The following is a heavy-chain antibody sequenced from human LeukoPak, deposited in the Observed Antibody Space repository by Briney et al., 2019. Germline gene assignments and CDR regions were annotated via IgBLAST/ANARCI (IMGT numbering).Heavy chain of an antibody. V-gene: IGHV4-59*01. Sequence: SETLSLTCSVPGGSISSDYWACIRHPPGKGLEWIGYMYYTGSTNYNPSLKSRVTISLATSKKQFSLKLSTVTAADTAVYYCARVSVVYGMDVWGRGTTVTVSS. CDR1: GGSISSDY. J-gene: IGHJ6*02. CDR2: MYYTGST. CDR3: ARVSVVYGMDV.